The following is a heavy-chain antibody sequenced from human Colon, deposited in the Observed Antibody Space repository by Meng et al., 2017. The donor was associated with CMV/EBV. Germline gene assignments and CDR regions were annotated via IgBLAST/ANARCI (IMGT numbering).Heavy chain of an antibody. V-gene: IGHV4-34*01. CDR2: IHHSGST. J-gene: IGHJ4*02. D-gene: IGHD5/OR15-5a*01. CDR3: ARPFPSIVSPRLDPFGD. CDR1: GGSLSGYY. Sequence: QVQLQLWGAGLLRPSETLSLTCTVYGGSLSGYYWNWIRQPPGKGLEWIGEIHHSGSTFYNPSLNNRVSISVDTSKNQFSLRLTSVTAADTAIYYCARPFPSIVSPRLDPFGDWGRGTLVTVSS.